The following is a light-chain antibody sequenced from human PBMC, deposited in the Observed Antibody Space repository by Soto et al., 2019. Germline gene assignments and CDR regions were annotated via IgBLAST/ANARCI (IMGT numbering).Light chain of an antibody. CDR2: RAS. Sequence: DIQMTQSPSTLSASVGDRVTITCRASQSISSWLARYQQKPWKAPKLLIYRASSLQSGVPSRFSGSVSGTEFTLPMSSRHHNDFEIYYCQQYYRYSHTFGGGTKVEIK. J-gene: IGKJ4*01. CDR1: QSISSW. V-gene: IGKV1-5*03. CDR3: QQYYRYSHT.